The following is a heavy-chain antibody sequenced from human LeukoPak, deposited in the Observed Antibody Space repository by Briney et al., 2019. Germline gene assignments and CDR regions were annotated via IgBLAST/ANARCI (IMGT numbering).Heavy chain of an antibody. J-gene: IGHJ4*02. V-gene: IGHV3-21*01. CDR3: AREYCSGGRCYAYLDY. D-gene: IGHD2-15*01. Sequence: GGSLRLSCAASGFTFSTNSMNWVRQAPGKGLEWVSSISGSSSNTYYADSVKGRFTISRDNAKNSLYLQMNSLRAEDTAVYYCAREYCSGGRCYAYLDYWGPGTLVTVSS. CDR1: GFTFSTNS. CDR2: ISGSSSNT.